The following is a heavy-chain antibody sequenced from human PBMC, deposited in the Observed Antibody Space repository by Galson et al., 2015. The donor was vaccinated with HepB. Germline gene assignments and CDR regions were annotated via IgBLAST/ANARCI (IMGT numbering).Heavy chain of an antibody. Sequence: SVKVSCKASGGTFSSYTISWVRQAPGQGLEWMGRIIPILGIANYAQKFQGRVTITADKSTSTAYMELSSLRSEDTAVYYCARVLEGDGYNDYWGQGTLVTVSS. D-gene: IGHD5-24*01. CDR2: IIPILGIA. CDR1: GGTFSSYT. J-gene: IGHJ4*02. CDR3: ARVLEGDGYNDY. V-gene: IGHV1-69*02.